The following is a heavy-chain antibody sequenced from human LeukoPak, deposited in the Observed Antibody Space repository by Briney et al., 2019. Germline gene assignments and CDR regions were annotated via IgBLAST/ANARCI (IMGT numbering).Heavy chain of an antibody. V-gene: IGHV3-9*01. D-gene: IGHD3-10*01. CDR1: GFTFDDYA. J-gene: IGHJ3*01. CDR2: ISCNSGSI. CDR3: AREATTTHYYGSGSYYAFDV. Sequence: GGSLRLSCAASGFTFDDYAMHWVRQAPGKGLEWVSGISCNSGSIGYADSVKGRFTISRDNAKNSLYLRMNSLRAEDTAVYYCAREATTTHYYGSGSYYAFDVWGQGTMVTVSS.